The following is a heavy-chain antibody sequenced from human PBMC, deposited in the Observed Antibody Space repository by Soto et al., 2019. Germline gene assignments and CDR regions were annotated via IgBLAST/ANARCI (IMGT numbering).Heavy chain of an antibody. J-gene: IGHJ3*02. CDR1: GGPFSSYA. D-gene: IGHD6-13*01. CDR3: ARGVAAGRYGGDAFDI. Sequence: SVKVYCKAYGGPFSSYAISLVRQAPGQGLEWMGGIIPIFGTANYAQKFQGRVTITADESTSTAYMELSSLRSEDTAVYYCARGVAAGRYGGDAFDIWGQGTMVTVSS. V-gene: IGHV1-69*13. CDR2: IIPIFGTA.